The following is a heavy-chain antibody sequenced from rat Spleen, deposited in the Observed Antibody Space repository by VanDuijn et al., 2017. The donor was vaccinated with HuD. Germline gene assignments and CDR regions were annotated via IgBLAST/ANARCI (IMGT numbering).Heavy chain of an antibody. D-gene: IGHD1-11*01. CDR3: ATVGATEGG. V-gene: IGHV5-20*01. CDR2: ISYDGGST. J-gene: IGHJ2*01. Sequence: EVQLVESGGGLVQPGRSMKLSCAASGFTFSSFPMAWVRQAPTKGLEWVASISYDGGSTYYRDSVKGRFTISRDNAKSSLYVQMDSLRSEDTATYYCATVGATEGGWGQGVMVTVSS. CDR1: GFTFSSFP.